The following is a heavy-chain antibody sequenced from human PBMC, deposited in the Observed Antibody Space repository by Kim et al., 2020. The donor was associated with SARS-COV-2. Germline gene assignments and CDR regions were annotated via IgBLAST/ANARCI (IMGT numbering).Heavy chain of an antibody. CDR1: GFTFSDYY. CDR3: AKARSGWYYYGMDV. V-gene: IGHV3-11*01. J-gene: IGHJ6*02. Sequence: GSLRLSCAASGFTFSDYYMSWIRQAPGKGLEWVSYISSSGSTIYYADSVKGRFTISRDNAKNSLYLQMNSLRAEDTAVYYCAKARSGWYYYGMDVWGQGTTVTVSS. CDR2: ISSSGSTI. D-gene: IGHD6-19*01.